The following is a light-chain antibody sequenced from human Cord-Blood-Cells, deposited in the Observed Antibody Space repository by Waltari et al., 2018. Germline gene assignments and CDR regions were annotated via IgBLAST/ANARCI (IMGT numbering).Light chain of an antibody. V-gene: IGKV1-8*01. Sequence: AIRMTQSPSSFSASTGDRVTITCRASQGISSYLAWYQQKPGKAPKLLIYAASTLQSGVPSRFSGSGSGTGITLTISCLQAEEFATYYRQQYYSYPPTFGQGTKVEIK. J-gene: IGKJ1*01. CDR1: QGISSY. CDR3: QQYYSYPPT. CDR2: AAS.